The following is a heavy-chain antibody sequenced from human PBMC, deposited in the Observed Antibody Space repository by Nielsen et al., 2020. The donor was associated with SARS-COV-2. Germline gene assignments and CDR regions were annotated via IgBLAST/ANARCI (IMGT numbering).Heavy chain of an antibody. D-gene: IGHD3-3*01. CDR1: GYTFTGYY. Sequence: ASVKVSCKASGYTFTGYYMHWVRQAPGQGLEWMGWINPNSGGTNYAQKFQGWVTMTRDTSISTAYMELSRLRSDDTAVYYCARGLGYYDFWSGYHSTYYFDYGGQGTLVTVSS. CDR2: INPNSGGT. CDR3: ARGLGYYDFWSGYHSTYYFDY. V-gene: IGHV1-2*04. J-gene: IGHJ4*02.